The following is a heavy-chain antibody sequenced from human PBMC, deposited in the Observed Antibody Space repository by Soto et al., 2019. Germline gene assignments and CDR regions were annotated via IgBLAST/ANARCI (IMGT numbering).Heavy chain of an antibody. J-gene: IGHJ4*02. D-gene: IGHD2-2*01. V-gene: IGHV3-23*01. CDR2: ISGLGAGT. CDR1: GFTFSTYA. Sequence: EVQLLESGGGLVRPGGSLRLSCAASGFTFSTYAMTWVRQAPGKGLEWVSTISGLGAGTYYADSVKGRFTISRDNSKNTVYLQMDSLRAEDTXVYYCSSSRTGYYFDYWGQGTLVTVSS. CDR3: SSSRTGYYFDY.